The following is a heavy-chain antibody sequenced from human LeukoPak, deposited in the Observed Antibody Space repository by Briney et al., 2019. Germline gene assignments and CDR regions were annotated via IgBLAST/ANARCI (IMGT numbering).Heavy chain of an antibody. Sequence: SVTVSCTASGGTFSSYAISWVRQAPGQGLEWMGGIIPIFGTANYAQKFQGRVTITADKSTSTAYMELSSLRSEDTAVYYCARGVQLDRYYFDYWGQGTLVTVSS. CDR3: ARGVQLDRYYFDY. CDR2: IIPIFGTA. CDR1: GGTFSSYA. V-gene: IGHV1-69*06. J-gene: IGHJ4*02. D-gene: IGHD1-1*01.